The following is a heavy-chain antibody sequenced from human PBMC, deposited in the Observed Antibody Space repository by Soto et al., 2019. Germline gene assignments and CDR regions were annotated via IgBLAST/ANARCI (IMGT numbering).Heavy chain of an antibody. J-gene: IGHJ2*01. CDR3: TRRGPLRDFDL. CDR2: IRSKANSYAT. V-gene: IGHV3-73*01. D-gene: IGHD5-12*01. Sequence: GGSLRLSCAASGFTFSGSAMHWVRQASGKGLEWVGRIRSKANSYATAYAASVKGRFTISRDDSKNTAYLQMNSLKTEDTAVYYWTRRGPLRDFDLWGRGTLVTVSS. CDR1: GFTFSGSA.